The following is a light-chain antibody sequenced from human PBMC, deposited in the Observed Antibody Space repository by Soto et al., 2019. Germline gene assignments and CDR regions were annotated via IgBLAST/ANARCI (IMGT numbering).Light chain of an antibody. CDR1: QSVSSAY. J-gene: IGKJ5*01. V-gene: IGKV3-20*01. Sequence: EIVLTQSPGILYLSPGERATLSCRASQSVSSAYSAWYQQKPGQAPRLLIYGVSTRATGIADRFSGSGSGTDFTLTISRLEPEDFAVYYCQQYGNSAITFGQGTRLEIK. CDR2: GVS. CDR3: QQYGNSAIT.